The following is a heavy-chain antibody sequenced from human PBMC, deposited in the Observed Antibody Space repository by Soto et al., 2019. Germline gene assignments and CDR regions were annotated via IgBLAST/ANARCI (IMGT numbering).Heavy chain of an antibody. CDR2: ITWNSGTI. D-gene: IGHD6-13*01. J-gene: IGHJ6*02. V-gene: IGHV3-9*01. CDR1: GFTFCHYA. CDR3: ARTSAAGKYYYGMDV. Sequence: GGSRKLSCPASGFTFCHYAMHSARPAPGEGLEWVSGITWNSGTIGYADSVKGRFTISRDNAKNSLYLQMNSLRAEETALYYCARTSAAGKYYYGMDVWGQGTTVTVSS.